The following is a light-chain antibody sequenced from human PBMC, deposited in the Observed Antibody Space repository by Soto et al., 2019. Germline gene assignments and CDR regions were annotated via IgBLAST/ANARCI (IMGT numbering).Light chain of an antibody. CDR3: QQYGSSPLT. CDR1: QSVSNNY. V-gene: IGKV3-20*01. Sequence: EIVLTQSPGTLSLSPGERATLSCRASQSVSNNYLAWYQQKPGQAPRLLIYSASRRATGIPDRFTGSGSGTDFTLTISRLEPEDFAVYYCQQYGSSPLTFGEGTKVDIK. CDR2: SAS. J-gene: IGKJ4*01.